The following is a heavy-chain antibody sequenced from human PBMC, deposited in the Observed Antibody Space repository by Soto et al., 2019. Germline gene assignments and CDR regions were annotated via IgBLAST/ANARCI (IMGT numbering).Heavy chain of an antibody. CDR3: ARLRWLLLAKAFDN. CDR2: INHSGST. D-gene: IGHD3-22*01. Sequence: SETLSLTCAVYGGSFSGYYWSWIRQPPGKGLEWIGEINHSGSTNYNPSLKSRVTISVDTSKNQFSLKLSSVTAADTAVYYRARLRWLLLAKAFDNWGQGTLVTVSS. J-gene: IGHJ4*02. V-gene: IGHV4-34*01. CDR1: GGSFSGYY.